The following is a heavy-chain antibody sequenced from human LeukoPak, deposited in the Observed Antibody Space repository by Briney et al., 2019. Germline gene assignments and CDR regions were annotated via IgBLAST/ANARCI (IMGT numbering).Heavy chain of an antibody. CDR1: GDSISGSY. CDR2: IYYSGGT. V-gene: IGHV4-59*01. CDR3: ARDPVDQPYWFFDL. Sequence: SETLSLTCTVSGDSISGSYWNWIRQPPGKGLEWIGNIYYSGGTNYNPSLKSRVTISVDTSKKQFSLILSSVTAADTAVYYCARDPVDQPYWFFDLWGRGALVTVSS. D-gene: IGHD2-2*01. J-gene: IGHJ2*01.